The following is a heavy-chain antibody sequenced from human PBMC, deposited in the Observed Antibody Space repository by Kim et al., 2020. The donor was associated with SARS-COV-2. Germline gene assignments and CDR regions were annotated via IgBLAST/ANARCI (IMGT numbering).Heavy chain of an antibody. D-gene: IGHD2-15*01. CDR1: GFTFSSYE. J-gene: IGHJ4*02. CDR2: ISGSGSTI. Sequence: GGSLRLSCAASGFTFSSYEMNWVRQAPGKGLEWVSYISGSGSTIYYADSVKGRFTISRDNAKNSLYLQMNSLRAEDTAVYYCARGGCSGGSCYSPSPFDYWGQGTLVTVSS. CDR3: ARGGCSGGSCYSPSPFDY. V-gene: IGHV3-48*03.